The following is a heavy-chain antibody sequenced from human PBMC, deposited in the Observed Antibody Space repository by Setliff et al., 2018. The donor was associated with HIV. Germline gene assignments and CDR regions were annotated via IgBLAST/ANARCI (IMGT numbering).Heavy chain of an antibody. V-gene: IGHV4-61*09. CDR1: GGSISSGHCY. D-gene: IGHD2-21*01. CDR2: SYSSGST. Sequence: SETLSLTCTVSGGSISSGHCYWSWIRQPAGKGLEWIGHSYSSGSTNYNPSLKSRVTISVDTSKNQFYLKLSSVTAADTAVYYCAKQYCGGDCYSDSYYYMDVWGKGTTVTVSS. CDR3: AKQYCGGDCYSDSYYYMDV. J-gene: IGHJ6*03.